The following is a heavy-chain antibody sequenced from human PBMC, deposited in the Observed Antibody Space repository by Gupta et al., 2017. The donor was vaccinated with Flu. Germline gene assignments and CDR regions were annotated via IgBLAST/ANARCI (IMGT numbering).Heavy chain of an antibody. D-gene: IGHD1-1*01. CDR2: ISLDGSRA. Sequence: WVRQSPGKGLVWLSRISLDGSRASYADPVKGRFTISRDNARSTLFLQMTSLGAEDTAVYYCVRTATGTMLGDWGQGTLVTVSS. CDR3: VRTATGTMLGD. J-gene: IGHJ4*02. V-gene: IGHV3-74*01.